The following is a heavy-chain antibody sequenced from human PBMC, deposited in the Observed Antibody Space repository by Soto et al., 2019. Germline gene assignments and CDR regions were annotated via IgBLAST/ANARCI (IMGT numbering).Heavy chain of an antibody. J-gene: IGHJ4*02. CDR2: ISYDGSNK. V-gene: IGHV3-30*18. D-gene: IGHD2-15*01. CDR3: AKDHWVRGGGSCYDY. CDR1: GFTFSSYG. Sequence: PGGSLRLSCAASGFTFSSYGMHWVRQAPGKGLEWVAVISYDGSNKYYADSVKGRFTISRGNSKNTLYLQMNSLRAEDTAVYYCAKDHWVRGGGSCYDYWGQGTLVTVSS.